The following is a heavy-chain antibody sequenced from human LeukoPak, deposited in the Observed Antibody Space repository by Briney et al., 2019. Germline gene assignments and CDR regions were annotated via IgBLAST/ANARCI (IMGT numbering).Heavy chain of an antibody. V-gene: IGHV4-34*01. CDR2: INHSGST. J-gene: IGHJ1*01. CDR1: GGSFSGYY. Sequence: PSETLSLTCAVYGGSFSGYYWSWIRQPPGKGLEWIGEINHSGSTNYNPSLKSRVTISVDTSKNQFSLKLSSVTAADTAVYYCARGLRYSSGWPYFQHWGQGTLVTV. CDR3: ARGLRYSSGWPYFQH. D-gene: IGHD6-19*01.